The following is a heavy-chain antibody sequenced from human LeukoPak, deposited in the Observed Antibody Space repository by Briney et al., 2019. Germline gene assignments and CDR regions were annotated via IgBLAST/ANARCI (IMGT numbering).Heavy chain of an antibody. CDR3: AKDRVIVVVPNFDY. CDR1: GFIFSSYA. J-gene: IGHJ4*02. V-gene: IGHV3-23*01. D-gene: IGHD3-22*01. Sequence: GGSLRLSCAASGFIFSSYAMSWVRQAPGKGLEWVSAISGSGGSTYYADSVKGRFTISRDNSKNTLYLQMNSLRAEDTAVYYCAKDRVIVVVPNFDYWGQGTLVTVSS. CDR2: ISGSGGST.